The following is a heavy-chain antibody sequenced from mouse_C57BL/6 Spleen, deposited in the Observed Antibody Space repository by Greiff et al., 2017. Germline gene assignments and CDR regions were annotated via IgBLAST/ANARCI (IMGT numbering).Heavy chain of an antibody. CDR2: VYPGSGRT. CDR1: GYTFTGYS. J-gene: IGHJ3*01. CDR3: ARQDGEGYSFEYGD. V-gene: IGHV1-62-2*01. Sequence: VQLQQPGAELVKPGASVKLSCKASGYTFTGYSIPWVKQRPGQGLEWIGCVYPGSGRTKYNEKFKNKATLTVDKSSSTVYMELSSLTSEDSAVFYCARQDGEGYSFEYGDWGQGPMVTASA. D-gene: IGHD2-12*01.